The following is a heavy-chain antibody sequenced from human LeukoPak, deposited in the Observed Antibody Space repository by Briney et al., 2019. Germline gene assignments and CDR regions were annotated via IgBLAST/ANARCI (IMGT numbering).Heavy chain of an antibody. J-gene: IGHJ6*03. Sequence: ASVKVSFKASGYTFTSYGISWVRQAPGQGLEWMGWISAYNGNTNYAQKLQGRVTMTTDTSTSTAYMELRSLRSDDTAVYYCARGRTTVTTYYYYYYYMDVWGKGTTVTVSS. CDR1: GYTFTSYG. D-gene: IGHD4-11*01. CDR3: ARGRTTVTTYYYYYYYMDV. CDR2: ISAYNGNT. V-gene: IGHV1-18*01.